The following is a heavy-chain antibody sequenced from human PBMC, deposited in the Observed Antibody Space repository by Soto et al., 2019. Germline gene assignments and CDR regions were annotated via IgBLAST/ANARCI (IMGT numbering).Heavy chain of an antibody. J-gene: IGHJ5*02. CDR3: ARYPWVAVAGMGGFDP. V-gene: IGHV1-18*04. D-gene: IGHD6-19*01. CDR1: GYTFTSYG. Sequence: QVQLVQSGAEVKKPGASVKVSCKASGYTFTSYGISWVRQAPGQGLEWMGWISAYNGNTNYAQKLQGRVTMTTDTSTSTAYMELRSLRSDDTAGYYCARYPWVAVAGMGGFDPWGQGTLVTVSS. CDR2: ISAYNGNT.